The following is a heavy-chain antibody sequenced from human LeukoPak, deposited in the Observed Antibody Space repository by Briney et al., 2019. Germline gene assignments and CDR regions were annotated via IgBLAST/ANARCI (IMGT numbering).Heavy chain of an antibody. CDR2: VRHDGSDK. V-gene: IGHV3-30*02. J-gene: IGHJ5*02. Sequence: GGSLRLSCAASGFTFTDHAMHWVRQAPGKGLEWMACVRHDGSDKYYEDSVKGRFSVSRDNSRNTVSLEMNSLRPEDTAIYYCVRDFSWGVYHWGQGTLVTVSS. CDR1: GFTFTDHA. CDR3: VRDFSWGVYH. D-gene: IGHD7-27*01.